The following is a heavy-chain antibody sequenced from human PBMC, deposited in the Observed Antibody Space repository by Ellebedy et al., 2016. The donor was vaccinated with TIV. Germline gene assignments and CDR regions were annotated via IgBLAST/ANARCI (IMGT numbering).Heavy chain of an antibody. CDR3: ATDPDGVYGDTSAY. J-gene: IGHJ4*02. CDR1: EFTLTNYW. V-gene: IGHV3-53*01. Sequence: GGSLRLSCTASEFTLTNYWMTWVRQAPGKGLEWVSLIYSVGDTYYADSVKGRFTVSRDNSQNTLYLQMTSLRVDDTAVYYCATDPDGVYGDTSAYWGRGTLVTVSS. D-gene: IGHD4-17*01. CDR2: IYSVGDT.